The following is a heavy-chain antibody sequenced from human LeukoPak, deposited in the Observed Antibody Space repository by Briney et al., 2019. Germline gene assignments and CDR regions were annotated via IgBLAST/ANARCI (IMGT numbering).Heavy chain of an antibody. J-gene: IGHJ6*02. CDR3: AKDRPVGYGMDV. CDR1: GFIFDDYA. Sequence: GRSLRLSCVASGFIFDDYARHWVRQAPGKGLEWVSGISWNSGSIGYADSVKGRFTISRDNAKNSLYLQMNSLRAEDTALYYCAKDRPVGYGMDVWGQGTTVTVSS. V-gene: IGHV3-9*01. D-gene: IGHD1-26*01. CDR2: ISWNSGSI.